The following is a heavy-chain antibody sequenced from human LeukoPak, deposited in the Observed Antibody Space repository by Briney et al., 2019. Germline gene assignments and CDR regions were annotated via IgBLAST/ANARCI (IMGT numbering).Heavy chain of an antibody. CDR2: IRGDGRAT. J-gene: IGHJ4*02. Sequence: PGGSLRLSCAASGFIFTDYWMHWVRQAPGKELVWVARIRGDGRATTYADSVKGRFTISRDNSKSTLFLQMNSLRAEDTAIYYCATQASYYYGSGSYYDSWGQGTLVTVSS. D-gene: IGHD3-10*01. CDR1: GFIFTDYW. CDR3: ATQASYYYGSGSYYDS. V-gene: IGHV3-74*01.